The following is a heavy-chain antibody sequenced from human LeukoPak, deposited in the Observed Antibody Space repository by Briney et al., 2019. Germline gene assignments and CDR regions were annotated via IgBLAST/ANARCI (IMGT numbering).Heavy chain of an antibody. Sequence: ASVKVSCKASGYTFTGYYMHWVRQAPGQGLEWMGWMNPNSGNTGYAQKFQGRVTMTRDTSISTAYMELSSLTSEDTAAYYCARRLDSSNWYAAFDIWGQGTMVTVSS. D-gene: IGHD6-13*01. CDR2: MNPNSGNT. V-gene: IGHV1-8*02. CDR3: ARRLDSSNWYAAFDI. CDR1: GYTFTGYY. J-gene: IGHJ3*02.